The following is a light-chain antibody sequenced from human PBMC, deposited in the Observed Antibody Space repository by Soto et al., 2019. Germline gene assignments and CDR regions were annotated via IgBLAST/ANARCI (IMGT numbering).Light chain of an antibody. J-gene: IGKJ4*01. V-gene: IGKV1-8*01. Sequence: AIRMTQSPSSLSASTGDSVTITCRASQGISSYLAWFQQKPGKAPKLLIYAASTLQSGVPSRFSGSGSGTDFTLTISCLQSEDFATYYCQQYSSYPLTFGGGTKVEI. CDR3: QQYSSYPLT. CDR2: AAS. CDR1: QGISSY.